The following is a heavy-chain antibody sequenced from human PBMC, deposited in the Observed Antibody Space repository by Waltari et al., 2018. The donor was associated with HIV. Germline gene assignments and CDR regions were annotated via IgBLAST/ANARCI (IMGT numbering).Heavy chain of an antibody. CDR3: ARGRGYYFGSPYYFDS. J-gene: IGHJ4*02. D-gene: IGHD3-10*01. Sequence: EVQVVESGGALVQPGGSLRLSCAASGFTFDDYWMTWVRQAPGKGLGWGASIKRDGMDKAYVDSVKGRFSVSRDNAKSSLYLQMSSLRVEDTALYFCARGRGYYFGSPYYFDSWGQGTLVTVSS. V-gene: IGHV3-7*01. CDR1: GFTFDDYW. CDR2: IKRDGMDK.